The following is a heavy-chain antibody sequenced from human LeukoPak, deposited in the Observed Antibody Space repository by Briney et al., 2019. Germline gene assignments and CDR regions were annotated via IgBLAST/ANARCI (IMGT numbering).Heavy chain of an antibody. CDR1: GFTFSSYG. CDR3: ARDTGAYYDSGGLDY. V-gene: IGHV3-21*01. CDR2: ISSSSSYI. D-gene: IGHD3-22*01. J-gene: IGHJ4*02. Sequence: GGSLRLSCAASGFTFSSYGMSWVRQAPGKGLEWVSSISSSSSYIYYADSVKGRFTISRDNAKNSLYLQMNSLRAEDTAVYYCARDTGAYYDSGGLDYWGQGTLVTVSS.